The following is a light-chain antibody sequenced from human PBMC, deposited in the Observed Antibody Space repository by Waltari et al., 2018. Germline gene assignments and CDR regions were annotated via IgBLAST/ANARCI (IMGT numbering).Light chain of an antibody. V-gene: IGLV3-25*03. J-gene: IGLJ1*01. CDR1: ALPKQY. CDR2: NDK. CDR3: QSIDASGVYYV. Sequence: SYVLTQPPSLSVSPGQTARTTCSGDALPKQYGFWYQQKPGQAPVMIIYNDKERPSAIPDRFSGSSSGTTVTLIISGVRAEDEADYYCQSIDASGVYYVFGGGTKLTVL.